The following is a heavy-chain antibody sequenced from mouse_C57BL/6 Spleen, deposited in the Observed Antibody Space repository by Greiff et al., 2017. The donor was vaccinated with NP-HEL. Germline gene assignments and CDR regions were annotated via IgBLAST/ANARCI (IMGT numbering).Heavy chain of an antibody. CDR1: GYSFTGYY. D-gene: IGHD2-4*01. J-gene: IGHJ3*01. CDR3: ARFDYDYVWFAY. V-gene: IGHV1-42*01. CDR2: INPSTGGT. Sequence: EVQLQQSGPELVKPGASVKISCKASGYSFTGYYMNWVKQSPEKSLEWIGEINPSTGGTTYNQKFKAKATLTVDKSSSTAYMQLKSLTSEDSAVYYCARFDYDYVWFAYWGQGTLVTVSA.